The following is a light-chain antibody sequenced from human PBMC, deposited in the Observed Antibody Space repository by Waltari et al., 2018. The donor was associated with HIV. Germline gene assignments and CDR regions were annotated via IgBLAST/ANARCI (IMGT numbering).Light chain of an antibody. Sequence: QSVLAQPPSVSGAPGQRVTISCTGSSSNIGADYHVYWYQHLPGTAPKLLIYGNSNRPSGVPNRFSRSKSDTSASLAITGLQAEDEADYYCQSYDRSLSAWVFGGGTRLNVL. CDR2: GNS. CDR1: SSNIGADYH. J-gene: IGLJ3*02. CDR3: QSYDRSLSAWV. V-gene: IGLV1-40*01.